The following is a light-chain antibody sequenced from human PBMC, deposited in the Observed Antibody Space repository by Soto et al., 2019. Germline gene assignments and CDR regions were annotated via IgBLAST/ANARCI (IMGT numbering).Light chain of an antibody. CDR3: QQEDSWPLT. Sequence: EIVMTQSPDTLSVSPGERATLSCRASQSVSSKLAWYQQKPGQAPRLLIYDASTRATGIPARFSGSGSGTEFTLTISSLQSEDFEDYYCQQEDSWPLTFGGGAKVEIK. V-gene: IGKV3-15*01. CDR1: QSVSSK. CDR2: DAS. J-gene: IGKJ4*01.